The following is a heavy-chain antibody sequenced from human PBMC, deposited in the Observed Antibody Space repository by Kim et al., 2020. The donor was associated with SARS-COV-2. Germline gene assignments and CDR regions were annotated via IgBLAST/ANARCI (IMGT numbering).Heavy chain of an antibody. J-gene: IGHJ4*02. CDR1: GFTFSTSA. CDR3: AKAGGRPGGPYYFDY. Sequence: GGSLRLSCTASGFTFSTSAMNWVRQAPGKGLEWVSSIRSSDYSTYYADSVKGRFTISRDNSKNTLYLEMDSLRAEDTALYYCAKAGGRPGGPYYFDYWGQGTLITVSS. D-gene: IGHD3-10*01. V-gene: IGHV3-23*01. CDR2: IRSSDYST.